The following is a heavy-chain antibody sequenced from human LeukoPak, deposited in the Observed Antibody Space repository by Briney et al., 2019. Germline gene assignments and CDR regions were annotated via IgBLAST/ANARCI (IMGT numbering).Heavy chain of an antibody. J-gene: IGHJ4*02. V-gene: IGHV3-7*01. CDR1: GFTSSNYW. CDR2: IKQDGSEK. Sequence: GGSLRLSCAASGFTSSNYWMSWVRQAPRKGLEWVANIKQDGSEKYYMDSVKGRFTISRDNAKNSLYLQMNSLRAEDTAVYYCARDRGSSGWYEFDYWGQGTLVTVSS. CDR3: ARDRGSSGWYEFDY. D-gene: IGHD6-19*01.